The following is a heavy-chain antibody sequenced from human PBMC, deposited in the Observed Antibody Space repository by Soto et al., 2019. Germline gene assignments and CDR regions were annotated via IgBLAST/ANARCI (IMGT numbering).Heavy chain of an antibody. D-gene: IGHD3-10*01. V-gene: IGHV5-10-1*01. CDR2: IDPSDSYT. CDR1: GYSFTSYW. J-gene: IGHJ6*02. CDR3: ARQLVRGVIQNYYYYYGMDV. Sequence: GESLKISCKGSGYSFTSYWISWVRQMPGKGLEWMGRIDPSDSYTNYSPSFQGHATISADKSISTAYLQWSSLKASDTAMYYCARQLVRGVIQNYYYYYGMDVWGQGTTVTVSS.